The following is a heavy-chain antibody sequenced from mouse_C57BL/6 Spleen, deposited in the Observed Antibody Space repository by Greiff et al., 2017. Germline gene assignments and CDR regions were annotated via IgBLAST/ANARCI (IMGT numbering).Heavy chain of an antibody. CDR1: GFTFSSYA. V-gene: IGHV5-4*01. Sequence: EVQRVESGGGLVKPGGSLKLSCAASGFTFSSYAMSWVRQTPEKRLEWVATISDGGSYTYYPDNVKGRFTISRDNAKNNLYLQMSHLKSEDTAMYYCARAGPDGYYVVTWFAYWGQGTLVTVSA. CDR3: ARAGPDGYYVVTWFAY. CDR2: ISDGGSYT. J-gene: IGHJ3*01. D-gene: IGHD2-3*01.